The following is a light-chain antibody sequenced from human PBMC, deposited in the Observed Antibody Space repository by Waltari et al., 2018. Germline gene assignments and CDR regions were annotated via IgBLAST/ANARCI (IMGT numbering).Light chain of an antibody. CDR2: EES. CDR1: SSNIGNNY. Sequence: QSVLTQPPSVSAAPGQRVTISCSGGSSNIGNNYVSWYRQFPGTAPKLLMYEESERPSGIPGRFSGSKSGPSATLDITGLQAGDEADYYCGTWDSSLSGAVFGGGTHLTVL. J-gene: IGLJ7*01. CDR3: GTWDSSLSGAV. V-gene: IGLV1-51*02.